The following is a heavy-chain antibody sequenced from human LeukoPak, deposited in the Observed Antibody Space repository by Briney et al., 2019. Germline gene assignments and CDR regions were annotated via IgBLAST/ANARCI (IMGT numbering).Heavy chain of an antibody. CDR1: GVTVSSSY. CDR3: AKAQRYCSSTSCFNYYYYGMDV. D-gene: IGHD2-2*01. V-gene: IGHV3-23*01. J-gene: IGHJ6*02. CDR2: ISGSGGST. Sequence: GGSLRLSCAASGVTVSSSYISWVRQAPGKGLEWVSAISGSGGSTYYADSVKGRFTISRDNSKNTLYLQMNSLRAEDTAVYYCAKAQRYCSSTSCFNYYYYGMDVWGQGTTVTVSS.